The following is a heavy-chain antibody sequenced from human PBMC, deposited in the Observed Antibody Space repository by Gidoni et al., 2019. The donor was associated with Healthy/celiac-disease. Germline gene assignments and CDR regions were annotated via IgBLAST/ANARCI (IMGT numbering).Heavy chain of an antibody. CDR1: GGSISSYY. J-gene: IGHJ4*02. V-gene: IGHV4-59*01. D-gene: IGHD6-19*01. CDR3: ARSRGVAGTWDY. Sequence: QVPLQESGPGLVKPSETLSLTCTVSGGSISSYYWSWIRQPPGKGLEWSGYIYYSGSTNYNPSLKSRVTISVDTSKNQFSLKLSSVTAADTAVYYCARSRGVAGTWDYWGQGTLVTVS. CDR2: IYYSGST.